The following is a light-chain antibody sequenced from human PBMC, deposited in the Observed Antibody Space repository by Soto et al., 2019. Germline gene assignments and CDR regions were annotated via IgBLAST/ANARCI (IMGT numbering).Light chain of an antibody. CDR2: GAS. V-gene: IGKV3-20*01. CDR3: KQYGSCPWR. CDR1: HSVSSRY. J-gene: IGKJ1*01. Sequence: ILLSHSPGALGLWPWERATLWWRSIHSVSSRYLAWYQQKPVQGPSLRIYGASRRANGIPDRFSGSGSGTDFTLKITRLEPEDVEVYQRKQYGSCPWRFAQGTXV.